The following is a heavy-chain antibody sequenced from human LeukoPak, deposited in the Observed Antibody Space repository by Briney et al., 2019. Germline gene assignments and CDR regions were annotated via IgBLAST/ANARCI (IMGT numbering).Heavy chain of an antibody. J-gene: IGHJ4*02. D-gene: IGHD6-13*01. CDR3: ARAEIGSWGFPSGFDY. Sequence: GASVKVSCKASGYTFTSYGISWVRQAPGQGLEWMGWISAYNGNTNYAQKLQGRVTMTTDTSTSTAYMELRSLRSDDTAVYYCARAEIGSWGFPSGFDYWGQGTLVAVSS. CDR1: GYTFTSYG. V-gene: IGHV1-18*01. CDR2: ISAYNGNT.